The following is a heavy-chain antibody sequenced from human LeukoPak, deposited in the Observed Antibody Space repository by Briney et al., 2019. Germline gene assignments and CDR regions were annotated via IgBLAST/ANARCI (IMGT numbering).Heavy chain of an antibody. V-gene: IGHV4-4*07. CDR3: ARESYYDFWSGYPGTGLDYYYYMDV. CDR2: IYTSGST. Sequence: TSETLSLTCTVSGGSISSYYWSWIRQPAGKGLEWIGRIYTSGSTNYNPSLKSRVTMSVDTSKNQFSLKLSSVTAADTAVYYCARESYYDFWSGYPGTGLDYYYYMDVWGKGTTVTVSS. D-gene: IGHD3-3*01. J-gene: IGHJ6*03. CDR1: GGSISSYY.